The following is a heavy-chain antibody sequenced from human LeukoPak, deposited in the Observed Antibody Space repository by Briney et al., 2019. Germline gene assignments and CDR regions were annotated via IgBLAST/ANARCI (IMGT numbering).Heavy chain of an antibody. D-gene: IGHD3-10*01. V-gene: IGHV5-51*01. CDR1: GYSFTSYW. CDR3: ARHRGFSVGPSGMDV. CDR2: IYPGDSDT. J-gene: IGHJ6*02. Sequence: GASLQISCKGSGYSFTSYWIGWVRQLPGKGLEWMGIIYPGDSDTRYSPSFQGQVTISADKSISTAYLQWSSLKASDTAMYYCARHRGFSVGPSGMDVWGQGTTVTVSS.